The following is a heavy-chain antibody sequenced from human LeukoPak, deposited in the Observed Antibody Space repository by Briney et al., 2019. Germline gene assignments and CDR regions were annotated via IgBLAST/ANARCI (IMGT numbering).Heavy chain of an antibody. CDR3: ARDQGLEWLLNY. Sequence: SETLSLTCTVSGVSISSYYWSWIRQPPGKGLEWIGYIYYIGSTNYNPSLKSRVTISVDTSKNQFSLQLNSVTPEDTAVYYCARDQGLEWLLNYWGQGTLVTVSS. D-gene: IGHD3-3*01. J-gene: IGHJ4*02. V-gene: IGHV4-59*12. CDR2: IYYIGST. CDR1: GVSISSYY.